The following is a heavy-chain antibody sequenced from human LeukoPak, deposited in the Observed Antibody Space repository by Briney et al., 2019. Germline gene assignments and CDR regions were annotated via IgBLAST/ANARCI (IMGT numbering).Heavy chain of an antibody. CDR2: VSTGSNYI. J-gene: IGHJ4*02. D-gene: IGHD3-22*01. Sequence: PGGSLRLSCTASGFTFSSYSLNWVRQAPGKGLEWVSSVSTGSNYIYYADSVKGRFTISRDNDKNSLYLQMNSLRAEDTAVYYCARVSSGYYYALDYWGQGTLVTVSS. CDR3: ARVSSGYYYALDY. V-gene: IGHV3-21*04. CDR1: GFTFSSYS.